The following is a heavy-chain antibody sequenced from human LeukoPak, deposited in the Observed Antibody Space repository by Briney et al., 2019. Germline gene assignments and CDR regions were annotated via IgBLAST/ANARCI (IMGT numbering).Heavy chain of an antibody. CDR1: GFTFSSYA. Sequence: PGGSLRLSCAASGFTFSSYAMSWVRQAPGKGLEWVSAISGSGGSTYYADSVKGRFTISRDDSKNTLYLQMNSLRAEDTAVYYCAKAVAGSYYFDYWGQGTLVTVSS. CDR3: AKAVAGSYYFDY. CDR2: ISGSGGST. V-gene: IGHV3-23*01. D-gene: IGHD6-19*01. J-gene: IGHJ4*02.